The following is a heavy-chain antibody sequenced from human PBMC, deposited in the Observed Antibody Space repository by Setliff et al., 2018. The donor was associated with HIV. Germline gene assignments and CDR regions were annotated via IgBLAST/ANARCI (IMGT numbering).Heavy chain of an antibody. CDR2: IIPILGVA. V-gene: IGHV1-69*10. D-gene: IGHD3-3*01. CDR1: GYTFTSDY. J-gene: IGHJ6*03. CDR3: VRGVQSPPHFSYYYMDV. Sequence: SVKVSCKASGYTFTSDYIHWVRQAPGQGLDWMGGIIPILGVANYAQRFQGKVTITADKSTSTAYMELTSLRFDDTAMYYCVRGVQSPPHFSYYYMDVWGEGTVVTVSS.